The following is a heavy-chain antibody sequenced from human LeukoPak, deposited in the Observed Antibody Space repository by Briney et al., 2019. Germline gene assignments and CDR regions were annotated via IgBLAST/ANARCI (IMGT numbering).Heavy chain of an antibody. Sequence: GGSLRLSCAASGFTFSSYGMHWVRQAPGKGLEWVAVIWYDGSNKYYADSVKGRFTISRDNAKNSLYLQMNSLRAEDTGVYYCDGGTGWVSNLGGGQGTLVIVSS. J-gene: IGHJ4*02. CDR3: DGGTGWVSNLG. V-gene: IGHV3-33*03. D-gene: IGHD6-19*01. CDR1: GFTFSSYG. CDR2: IWYDGSNK.